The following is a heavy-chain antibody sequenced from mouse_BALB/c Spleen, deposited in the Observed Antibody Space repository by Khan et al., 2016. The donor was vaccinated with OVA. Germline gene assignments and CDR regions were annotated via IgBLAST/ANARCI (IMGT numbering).Heavy chain of an antibody. Sequence: QVQLQQPGAELVKPGASVKISCKATGYTFTSYYMYWVKQRPGQGLEWIGGINPSNGGAHFNEKFKNKATLTVDKSSSTAYMQLSSLTSEDSAVXYCARSGYGNPLAYWGQGTLVTVSA. D-gene: IGHD2-1*01. CDR3: ARSGYGNPLAY. V-gene: IGHV1S81*02. CDR1: GYTFTSYY. J-gene: IGHJ3*01. CDR2: INPSNGGA.